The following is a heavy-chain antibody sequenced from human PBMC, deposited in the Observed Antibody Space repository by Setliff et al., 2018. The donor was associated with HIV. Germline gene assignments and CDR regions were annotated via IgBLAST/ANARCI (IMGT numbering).Heavy chain of an antibody. CDR2: IYYSGST. D-gene: IGHD3-22*01. J-gene: IGHJ3*02. CDR3: ARILLYDSSAYFVNAFDI. V-gene: IGHV4-39*01. CDR1: GGSISSSSYY. Sequence: PSETLSLTCTVSGGSISSSSYYWGWIRQPPGKGLEWIGSIYYSGSTYYNPSLKSRVTISVGTSKNQFSLKLSSVTAADTAVYYCARILLYDSSAYFVNAFDIWGQGTVVTVSS.